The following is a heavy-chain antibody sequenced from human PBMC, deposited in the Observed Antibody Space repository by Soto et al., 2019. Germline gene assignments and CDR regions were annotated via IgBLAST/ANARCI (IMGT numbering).Heavy chain of an antibody. Sequence: SETLSLTCAVSGGSISSGGYSWSWIRQPPGKGLEWIGYIYHSGSTYYNPSLKSRVTISVDRSKNQFSLKLSSVTAADTAVYYCARLGGGQLAAAHNYWGQGTLVTVSS. CDR2: IYHSGST. CDR3: ARLGGGQLAAAHNY. CDR1: GGSISSGGYS. V-gene: IGHV4-30-2*01. J-gene: IGHJ4*02. D-gene: IGHD6-13*01.